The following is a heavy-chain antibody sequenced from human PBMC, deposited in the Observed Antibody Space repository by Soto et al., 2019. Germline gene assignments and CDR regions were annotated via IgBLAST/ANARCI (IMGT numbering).Heavy chain of an antibody. V-gene: IGHV4-39*01. CDR2: IYYSGST. D-gene: IGHD3-3*01. CDR1: GGSISSSSYY. CDR3: ARGMVGDYDFWSGYLYYYYYGMDV. J-gene: IGHJ6*02. Sequence: PSETLSLTCTVSGGSISSSSYYWGWIRQPPGKGLEWIGSIYYSGSTYYNPSLKSRVTISVDTSKNQFSLKLSSVTAADTAVYYCARGMVGDYDFWSGYLYYYYYGMDVCGQGTTVTVSS.